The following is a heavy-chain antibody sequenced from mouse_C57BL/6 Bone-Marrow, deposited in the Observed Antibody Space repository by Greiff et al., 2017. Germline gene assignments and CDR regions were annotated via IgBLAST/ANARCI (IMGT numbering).Heavy chain of an antibody. J-gene: IGHJ4*01. V-gene: IGHV2-9-1*01. Sequence: QVQLKESGPGLVAPSQSLSITCTVSGFSLTSYAISWVRQPPGKGLEWLGVIWTGGGTNYNSALKSRLSISKDNSKSQVFLKMNSLQTDDTARYYCARNNYYGSSYLYYYAMDYWGQGISVTVSS. D-gene: IGHD1-1*01. CDR1: GFSLTSYA. CDR2: IWTGGGT. CDR3: ARNNYYGSSYLYYYAMDY.